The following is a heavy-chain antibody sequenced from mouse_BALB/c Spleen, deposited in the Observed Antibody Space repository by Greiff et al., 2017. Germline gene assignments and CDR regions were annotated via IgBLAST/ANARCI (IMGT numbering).Heavy chain of an antibody. CDR2: IDPFNGGT. V-gene: IGHV1S135*01. CDR1: GYSFTSYY. D-gene: IGHD2-10*02. J-gene: IGHJ2*01. Sequence: EVQLQQSGPELMKPGASVKISCKASGYSFTSYYMHWVKQSHGKSLEWIGYIDPFNGGTSYNQKFKGKATLTVDKSSSTAYMHLSSLTSEDSAVYYCARKYGNSYYFDYWGQGTTLTVSS. CDR3: ARKYGNSYYFDY.